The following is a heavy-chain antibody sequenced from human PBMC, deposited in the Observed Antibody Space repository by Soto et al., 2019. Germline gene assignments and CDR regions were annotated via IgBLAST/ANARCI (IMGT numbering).Heavy chain of an antibody. D-gene: IGHD3-3*01. V-gene: IGHV1-18*01. CDR3: ARSYWSGYHQNWFDP. Sequence: ASVKVSCKASGYTFTSYSISWVRQAPGQGLEWMGWISAYNGNTNHAQKLQGRVTMTTDTSTSTAYMELRSLRSDDTAVYYCARSYWSGYHQNWFDPWGQGTLVTVSS. CDR1: GYTFTSYS. CDR2: ISAYNGNT. J-gene: IGHJ5*02.